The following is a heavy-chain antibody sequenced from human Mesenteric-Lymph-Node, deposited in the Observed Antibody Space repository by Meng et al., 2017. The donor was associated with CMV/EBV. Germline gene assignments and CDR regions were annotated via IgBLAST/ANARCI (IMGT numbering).Heavy chain of an antibody. CDR2: INPKSGGT. D-gene: IGHD3-3*02. V-gene: IGHV1-2*06. J-gene: IGHJ1*01. CDR1: RYTFTAYV. Sequence: ASRYTFTAYVMHWMSQAPGQGLEWMGRINPKSGGTDYLHTFQGRVTMTRATSISTAYMELSRLRSDDTAVYYCAIMDVLAYAEYFQHWGQGTLVTVSS. CDR3: AIMDVLAYAEYFQH.